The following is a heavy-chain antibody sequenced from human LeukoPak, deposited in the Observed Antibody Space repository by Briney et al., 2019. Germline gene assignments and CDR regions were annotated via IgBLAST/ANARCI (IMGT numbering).Heavy chain of an antibody. CDR2: IYYSGST. V-gene: IGHV4-59*01. D-gene: IGHD4-11*01. CDR1: GGSISSYY. CDR3: ARRVTTASPPENWFDP. J-gene: IGHJ5*02. Sequence: SETLSLTCTVSGGSISSYYWSWIRQPPGKGLEWIGYIYYSGSTNYNPSLKSRVTISVDTSKNQFSLKLSSVTAADTAVYYRARRVTTASPPENWFDPWGQGTLVTVSS.